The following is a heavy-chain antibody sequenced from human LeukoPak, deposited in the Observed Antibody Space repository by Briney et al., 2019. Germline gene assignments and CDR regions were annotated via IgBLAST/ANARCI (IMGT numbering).Heavy chain of an antibody. CDR2: ISNTGGST. D-gene: IGHD3-3*01. Sequence: GGSLRLSCAASGFTFSDRAMSWVRQAPGKGLEWVSAISNTGGSTYYADSVKGRFTISRDNSKNTLYLQMNSLRAEDTAVYYCAKDVVYDFWSGLEYYFDYWGQGTLVTVSS. CDR3: AKDVVYDFWSGLEYYFDY. V-gene: IGHV3-23*01. CDR1: GFTFSDRA. J-gene: IGHJ4*02.